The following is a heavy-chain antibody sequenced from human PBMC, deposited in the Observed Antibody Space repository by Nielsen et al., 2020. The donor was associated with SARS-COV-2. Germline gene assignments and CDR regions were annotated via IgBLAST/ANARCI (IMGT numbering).Heavy chain of an antibody. J-gene: IGHJ4*02. V-gene: IGHV2-5*02. CDR2: SLWDGDT. CDR3: AHMHFYHNSGFLDF. D-gene: IGHD1-26*01. Sequence: SGPTLVKPTQTLTLTCTFSGFSLSTSGVAMAWIRQPPGKALEWLALSLWDGDTRYNPSLTSRVTVTRDTSKNQVLLTMTNMDPVDTGTYYCAHMHFYHNSGFLDFWGQGTVVTVSS. CDR1: GFSLSTSGVA.